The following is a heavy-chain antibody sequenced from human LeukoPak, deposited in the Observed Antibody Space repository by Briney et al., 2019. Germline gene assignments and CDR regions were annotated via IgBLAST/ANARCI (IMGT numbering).Heavy chain of an antibody. CDR2: INHSGST. D-gene: IGHD3-16*01. CDR3: ARGVRWGTNWFDH. J-gene: IGHJ5*02. V-gene: IGHV4-34*01. Sequence: SETLSLTCAVYGGSFSGYYWSWIRQPPGKGLEWIGEINHSGSTNYNPSLKSRVTISVDTSKNQFSLKLSSVTAADTAVYYCARGVRWGTNWFDHWGQGTLVTVSS. CDR1: GGSFSGYY.